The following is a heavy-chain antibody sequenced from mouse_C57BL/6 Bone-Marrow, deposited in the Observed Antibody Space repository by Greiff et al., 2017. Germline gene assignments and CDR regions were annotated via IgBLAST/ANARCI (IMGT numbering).Heavy chain of an antibody. Sequence: QVQLQQSGAELVKPGASVKLSCKASGYTFTEYTIHWVKQRSGQGLEWSGWFYPGSGSIKYNEKFKDKATLTADKSFSTGYMELSRLTSEDSAVYFCARHEEVATDYYAMDYWGQGTSVTVSS. CDR3: ARHEEVATDYYAMDY. D-gene: IGHD1-1*01. CDR2: FYPGSGSI. V-gene: IGHV1-62-2*01. J-gene: IGHJ4*01. CDR1: GYTFTEYT.